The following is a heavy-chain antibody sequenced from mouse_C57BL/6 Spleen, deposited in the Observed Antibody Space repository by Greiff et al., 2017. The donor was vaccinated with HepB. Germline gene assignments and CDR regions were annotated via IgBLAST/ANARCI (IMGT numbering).Heavy chain of an antibody. CDR2: ISRGSSTI. Sequence: DVQLVESGGGLVKPGGSLKLSCAASGFTFSDYGMHWVRQAPEKGLEWVAYISRGSSTIYYADTVKGRFTISRDNAKNTLFLQMTSLRSEDTAMYYCARGGNYFDYWGQGTTLTVSS. CDR3: ARGGNYFDY. CDR1: GFTFSDYG. V-gene: IGHV5-17*01. J-gene: IGHJ2*01.